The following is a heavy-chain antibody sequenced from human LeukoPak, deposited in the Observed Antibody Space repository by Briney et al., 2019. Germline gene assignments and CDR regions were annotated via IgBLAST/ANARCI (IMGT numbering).Heavy chain of an antibody. CDR1: GGSISSGGYY. J-gene: IGHJ6*02. CDR3: ARDRGSSSWYGMDV. V-gene: IGHV4-31*03. CDR2: IYYSGNT. D-gene: IGHD6-13*01. Sequence: SETLSLTCTVSGGSISSGGYYWGWIRQHPGRGLEWIGYIYYSGNTYYNPSLESRVTISVDTSKTQFSLKLNSVTAADTAVYYCARDRGSSSWYGMDVWGQGTTVTVSS.